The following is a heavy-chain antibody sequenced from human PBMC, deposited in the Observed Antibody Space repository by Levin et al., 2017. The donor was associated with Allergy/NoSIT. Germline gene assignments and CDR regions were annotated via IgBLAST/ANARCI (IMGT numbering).Heavy chain of an antibody. CDR2: ISGGGNDG. CDR1: GLNFNNYG. V-gene: IGHV3-30*03. Sequence: PGGSLRLSCAVSGLNFNNYGMNWVRQAPGKGLEWVALISGGGNDGFYADSVRGRFTISRDNSKNPLYLQMNSLRPDDTAVYYCAARVFDYWGQGTLVAVSS. CDR3: AARVFDY. J-gene: IGHJ4*02.